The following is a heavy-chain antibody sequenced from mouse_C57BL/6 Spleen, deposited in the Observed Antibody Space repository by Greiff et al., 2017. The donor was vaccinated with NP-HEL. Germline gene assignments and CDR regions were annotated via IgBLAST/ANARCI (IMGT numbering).Heavy chain of an antibody. Sequence: QVQLQQPGAELVKPGASVKLSCKASGYTFTSYWMQWVKQRPGQGLEWIGEIDPSDSYTNYNQKFKGKATLTVDTSSSTAYMQLSSLTSEDSAVYYCARGGSITTVVGYYFDYWGQGTTLTVSS. CDR1: GYTFTSYW. V-gene: IGHV1-50*01. CDR3: ARGGSITTVVGYYFDY. D-gene: IGHD1-1*01. CDR2: IDPSDSYT. J-gene: IGHJ2*01.